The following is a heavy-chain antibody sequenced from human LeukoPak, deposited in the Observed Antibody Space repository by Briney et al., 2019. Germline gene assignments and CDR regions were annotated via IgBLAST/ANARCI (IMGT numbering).Heavy chain of an antibody. CDR3: ARAPPGPFGVVIRKGTTCFDY. D-gene: IGHD3-3*01. CDR1: GGSISSYY. V-gene: IGHV4-34*01. Sequence: SETLSLTCTVSGGSISSYYWSWIRQPPGKGLEWIGEINHSGSTNYNPSLKSRVTMSVDTSKNQFSLKLSSVTAADTAVYYCARAPPGPFGVVIRKGTTCFDYWGQGTLVTVSS. CDR2: INHSGST. J-gene: IGHJ4*02.